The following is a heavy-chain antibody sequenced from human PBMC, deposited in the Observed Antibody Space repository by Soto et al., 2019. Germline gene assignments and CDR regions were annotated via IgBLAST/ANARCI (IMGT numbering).Heavy chain of an antibody. CDR3: AKDLIYYYGSGNVDLHYGLDV. V-gene: IGHV3-23*01. Sequence: GGSMRLSSAASEFTFSSTAMSWVRQNPGKGLEWVSSISGSGTYTYYADSVKGRFIISRDNSQTTLYLQMSSLRAEDTAVYYCAKDLIYYYGSGNVDLHYGLDVWGLGTMVTVS. CDR2: ISGSGTYT. D-gene: IGHD3-10*01. J-gene: IGHJ6*02. CDR1: EFTFSSTA.